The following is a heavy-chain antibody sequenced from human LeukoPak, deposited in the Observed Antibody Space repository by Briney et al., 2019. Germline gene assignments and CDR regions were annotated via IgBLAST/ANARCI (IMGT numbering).Heavy chain of an antibody. CDR3: ARVDLRAAYFDY. CDR1: GGSISNYF. D-gene: IGHD2-15*01. CDR2: INHSGST. V-gene: IGHV4-34*01. Sequence: PSETLSLTCTVSGGSISNYFWSWIRQPPGKGLEWIGEINHSGSTNYNPSLKSRVTMSVDTSKNQFSLKLSSVTAADTAVYYCARVDLRAAYFDYWGQGTLVTVSS. J-gene: IGHJ4*02.